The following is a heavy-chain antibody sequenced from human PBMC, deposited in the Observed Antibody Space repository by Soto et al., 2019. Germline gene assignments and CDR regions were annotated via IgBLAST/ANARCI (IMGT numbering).Heavy chain of an antibody. J-gene: IGHJ5*02. D-gene: IGHD6-6*01. Sequence: QVQLQQWGAGLLKPSETLSLTCAVYGGSFSGYSWCWIRQPPGKGLEWIGEINHSGSTNYNPSLKCRVTLAVDTSKNQFSLKLSSVTAADTGVYYCARGGLISIAHSRGTTRWFDPWGQGTQVTVSS. CDR3: ARGGLISIAHSRGTTRWFDP. CDR2: INHSGST. CDR1: GGSFSGYS. V-gene: IGHV4-34*01.